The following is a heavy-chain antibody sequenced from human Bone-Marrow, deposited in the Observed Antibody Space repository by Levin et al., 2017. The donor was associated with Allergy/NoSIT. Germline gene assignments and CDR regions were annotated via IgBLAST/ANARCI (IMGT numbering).Heavy chain of an antibody. J-gene: IGHJ4*02. CDR1: GDSISSSNW. D-gene: IGHD1-26*01. V-gene: IGHV4-4*02. Sequence: SETLSLTCVVSGDSISSSNWWSWVRQPPGKGLEWIGEIYHGGNTNYNLSLKSRVAMSVDKSKNQFSLRLSSVTAEDTAVYYCASVPLRYNGNTKDYWGQGTLVTVSS. CDR2: IYHGGNT. CDR3: ASVPLRYNGNTKDY.